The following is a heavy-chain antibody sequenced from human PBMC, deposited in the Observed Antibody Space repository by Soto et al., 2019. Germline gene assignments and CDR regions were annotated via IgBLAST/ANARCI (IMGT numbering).Heavy chain of an antibody. Sequence: GGSLRLSCAASGFTFSSYWMHWVRQAPGKGLVWVSRMNSDGSTTSYADSVKGRFTISRDNAKNTVYLQMNSLTAEDTAVYYCARVGRGFWYFDLWGRGSLVTVSS. V-gene: IGHV3-74*01. CDR2: MNSDGSTT. J-gene: IGHJ2*01. CDR1: GFTFSSYW. CDR3: ARVGRGFWYFDL.